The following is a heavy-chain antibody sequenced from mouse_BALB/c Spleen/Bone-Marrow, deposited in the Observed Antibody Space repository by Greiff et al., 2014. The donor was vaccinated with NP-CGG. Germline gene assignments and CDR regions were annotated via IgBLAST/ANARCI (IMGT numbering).Heavy chain of an antibody. J-gene: IGHJ2*01. CDR2: ISSGGST. V-gene: IGHV5-6-5*01. Sequence: VQLKESGGGLVKPGGSLKLSCAASGFTFSSYAMSWVRQTPEKRLEWVASISSGGSTYYPDSVKGRFTISRDNARNILYLQMSSLRSEDTAMYYCAREVDGWYYFDYWGQGTTLTVPS. D-gene: IGHD2-3*01. CDR1: GFTFSSYA. CDR3: AREVDGWYYFDY.